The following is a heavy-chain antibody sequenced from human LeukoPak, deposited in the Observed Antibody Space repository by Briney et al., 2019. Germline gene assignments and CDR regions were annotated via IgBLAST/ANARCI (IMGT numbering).Heavy chain of an antibody. V-gene: IGHV3-7*01. CDR2: IKEDGSEK. CDR1: GFTFGDLW. D-gene: IGHD3-3*01. Sequence: GGSLRLSCVASGFTFGDLWVNWVRQAPGKGLEWVANIKEDGSEKYYVDSVKGRFTISRDNAKNSLYLQMNSLRVEDTAVYYCRIGHYDGREWGQGTLVTVSS. J-gene: IGHJ4*02. CDR3: RIGHYDGRE.